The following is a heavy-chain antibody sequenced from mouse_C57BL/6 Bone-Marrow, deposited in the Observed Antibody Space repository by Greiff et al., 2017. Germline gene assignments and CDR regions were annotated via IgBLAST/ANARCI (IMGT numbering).Heavy chain of an antibody. V-gene: IGHV10-1*01. CDR2: IRSKSNNYAT. J-gene: IGHJ3*01. CDR3: VRHEPAWFAY. CDR1: GFSFNTYA. Sequence: EVMLVESGGGLVQPKGSLKLSCAASGFSFNTYAMNWVRQAPGQGLEWVARIRSKSNNYATYYADSVKDRFTISRDDSESMLYLQMNKLKTEDTAMYCCVRHEPAWFAYWGQGTLVTVSA.